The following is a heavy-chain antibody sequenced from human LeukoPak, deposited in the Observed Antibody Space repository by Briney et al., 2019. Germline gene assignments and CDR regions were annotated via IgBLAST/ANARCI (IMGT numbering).Heavy chain of an antibody. J-gene: IGHJ4*02. CDR1: GFTFSSYA. D-gene: IGHD3-22*01. Sequence: PGGSLRLSCAASGFTFSSYAMSWVRQAPGKGLEWVSAISGSGGSTYYADSVKGRFTISRDNSKNTLYLQMNSLRAEDTAVYYCAKDAGDSSGYYYVEGSFDYWGQGTLVTVSS. CDR2: ISGSGGST. V-gene: IGHV3-23*01. CDR3: AKDAGDSSGYYYVEGSFDY.